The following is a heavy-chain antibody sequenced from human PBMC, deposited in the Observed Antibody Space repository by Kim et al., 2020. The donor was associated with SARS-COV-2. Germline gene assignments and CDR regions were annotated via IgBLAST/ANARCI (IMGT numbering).Heavy chain of an antibody. D-gene: IGHD5-18*01. J-gene: IGHJ5*02. Sequence: VKGRFTISRDNAKNSLYLQRNSLRAEDTAVYYCARDLRGYSYGSGNWFDPWGQGTLVTVSS. CDR3: ARDLRGYSYGSGNWFDP. V-gene: IGHV3-21*01.